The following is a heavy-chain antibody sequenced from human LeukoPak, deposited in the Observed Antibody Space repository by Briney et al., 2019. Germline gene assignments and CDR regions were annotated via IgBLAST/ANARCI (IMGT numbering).Heavy chain of an antibody. CDR2: INHSGST. CDR1: GGSFSGYY. J-gene: IGHJ5*02. CDR3: ARASIAARRRWFDP. D-gene: IGHD6-6*01. V-gene: IGHV4-34*01. Sequence: SETLSLTCAVYGGSFSGYYWSWIRQPPRKGLEWIGEINHSGSTNYNPSPKSRVTISVDTSKNQFSLKLSSVTAADTAVYYCARASIAARRRWFDPWGQGTLVTVSS.